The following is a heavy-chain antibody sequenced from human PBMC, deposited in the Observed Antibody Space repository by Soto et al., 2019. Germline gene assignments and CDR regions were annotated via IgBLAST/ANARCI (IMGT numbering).Heavy chain of an antibody. CDR3: ARHLQLVGNYYYYYMDV. Sequence: SETLSLTCTVSGGSISSSSYYWGWIRQPPGKGLEWIGSIYYSGSTYYNPSLKSRVTISVDTSKNQFSLKLSSVTAADTAVYYCARHLQLVGNYYYYYMDVWGKGTTVTVSS. V-gene: IGHV4-39*01. J-gene: IGHJ6*03. CDR2: IYYSGST. D-gene: IGHD6-6*01. CDR1: GGSISSSSYY.